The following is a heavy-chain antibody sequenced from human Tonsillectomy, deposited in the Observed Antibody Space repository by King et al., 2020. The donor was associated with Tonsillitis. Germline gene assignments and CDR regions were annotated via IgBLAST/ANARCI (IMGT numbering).Heavy chain of an antibody. CDR3: TRRSSL. Sequence: VQLVESGGGLVKPGGSLRLSCAASGFTFSDAWMSWIRQAPGKGLEWVGRIHTRANGGTIDYAAPVKGRFTISKDDSKSPLYLQMNSLRPEDTAVYYCTRRSSLGGQGTLVPVSS. CDR1: GFTFSDAW. V-gene: IGHV3-15*01. D-gene: IGHD2-2*01. CDR2: IHTRANGGTI. J-gene: IGHJ1*01.